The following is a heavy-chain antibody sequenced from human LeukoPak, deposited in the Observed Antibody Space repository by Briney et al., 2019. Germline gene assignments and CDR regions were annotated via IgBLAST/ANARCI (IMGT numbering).Heavy chain of an antibody. Sequence: SETLSLTCTVSGGSISSYCWSWIRQPPGKGLEWIGYIYYSGSTNYNPSLKSRVTISVDTSKNQFSLNLSSVTAADTAVYYCAREGRGAAAGMDYWGQGTLVIVSS. CDR2: IYYSGST. D-gene: IGHD6-13*01. CDR1: GGSISSYC. V-gene: IGHV4-59*01. J-gene: IGHJ4*02. CDR3: AREGRGAAAGMDY.